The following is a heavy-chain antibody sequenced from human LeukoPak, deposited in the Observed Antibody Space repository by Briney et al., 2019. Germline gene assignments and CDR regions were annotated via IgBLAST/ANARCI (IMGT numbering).Heavy chain of an antibody. CDR3: VRDYMSDSGYFYDHD. Sequence: GGSLRLSCAASGFIFHNYWMGWVRQAPGKALEYVGNIKGDGSEKYCVDSLKGRFTMSRDNAKNSLYLQMNNLRVDDTAVYYCVRDYMSDSGYFYDHDWGQGTLVTVSS. D-gene: IGHD3-16*01. CDR1: GFIFHNYW. V-gene: IGHV3-7*01. J-gene: IGHJ4*02. CDR2: IKGDGSEK.